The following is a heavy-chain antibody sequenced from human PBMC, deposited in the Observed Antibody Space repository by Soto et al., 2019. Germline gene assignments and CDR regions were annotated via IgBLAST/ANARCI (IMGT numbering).Heavy chain of an antibody. J-gene: IGHJ6*02. CDR1: GGTFSSYT. D-gene: IGHD2-15*01. CDR2: IIPILGIA. CDR3: ARTYCSGGSCSGQTSYYYGMDV. Sequence: QVQLVQSGAEVKKPGSSVKVSCKASGGTFSSYTISWGRQAPGQGLEWMGRIIPILGIANYAEKFQGRVTITADKSTSTAYMELSSLRSEDTAVYYCARTYCSGGSCSGQTSYYYGMDVWGQGTTVTVSS. V-gene: IGHV1-69*02.